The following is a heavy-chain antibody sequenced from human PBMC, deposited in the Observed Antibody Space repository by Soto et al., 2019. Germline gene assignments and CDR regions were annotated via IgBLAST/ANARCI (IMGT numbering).Heavy chain of an antibody. D-gene: IGHD5-18*01. Sequence: PGGSLRLSCGASGFTFSSYNLNWVRQAPGQGLEWVSTITGSGVSTYYADSVKGRFTISRDNSKDRLYLQMNSLRADDTAVYYCAEQADLIGYNYGSCFDFWGHGTLVTVSS. CDR2: ITGSGVST. J-gene: IGHJ4*01. CDR1: GFTFSSYN. CDR3: AEQADLIGYNYGSCFDF. V-gene: IGHV3-23*01.